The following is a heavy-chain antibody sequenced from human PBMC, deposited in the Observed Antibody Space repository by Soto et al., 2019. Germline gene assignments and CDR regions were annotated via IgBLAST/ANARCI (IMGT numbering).Heavy chain of an antibody. CDR2: ISYDGSNK. V-gene: IGHV3-30*18. CDR3: AKDLYDSSGYPF. D-gene: IGHD3-22*01. J-gene: IGHJ3*01. CDR1: GFTFSSYC. Sequence: PGGSVRLSCAASGFTFSSYCMHWVRQAPGKGLEWVAVISYDGSNKYYADSVKGRFTISRDNSKNTLYLQMNSLRAEDTAVYYCAKDLYDSSGYPFWGQGTMVTVSS.